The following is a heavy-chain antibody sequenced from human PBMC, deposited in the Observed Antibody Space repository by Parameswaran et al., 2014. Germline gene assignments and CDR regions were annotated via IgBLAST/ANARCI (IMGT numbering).Heavy chain of an antibody. J-gene: IGHJ4*02. CDR3: ARVPGGGGNPDDY. Sequence: WIRQPPGKGLEWIGEIHHSGSTYYNPSLKSRITMSVDTSKNQFYLKLSSVTAADTAVYYCARVPGGGGNPDDYWGQGTLVTVSS. CDR2: IHHSGST. V-gene: IGHV4-55*01. D-gene: IGHD4-23*01.